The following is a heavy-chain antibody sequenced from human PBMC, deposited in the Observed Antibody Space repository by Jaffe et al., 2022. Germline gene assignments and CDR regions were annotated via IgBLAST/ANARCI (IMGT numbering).Heavy chain of an antibody. Sequence: EVQLVESGGGLVKPGGSLRLSCAASGFTFSNAWMSWVRQAPGKGLEWVGRIKSKTDGGTTDYAAPVKGRFTISRDDSKNTLYLQMNSLKTEDTAVYYCTTDEYYDFWSGYYWSGDNWFDPWGQGTLVTVSS. CDR3: TTDEYYDFWSGYYWSGDNWFDP. CDR2: IKSKTDGGTT. CDR1: GFTFSNAW. V-gene: IGHV3-15*01. J-gene: IGHJ5*02. D-gene: IGHD3-3*01.